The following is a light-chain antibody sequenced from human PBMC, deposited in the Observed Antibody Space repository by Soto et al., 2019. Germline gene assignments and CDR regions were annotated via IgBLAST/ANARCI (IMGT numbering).Light chain of an antibody. CDR2: GAS. J-gene: IGKJ1*01. Sequence: DILFTQSPGTLSLSPGERSSLSCRASQSVSSGHLAWYQQKPGQAPRLLIYGASSRATGIPDRFSGSGSGTDFTLTISRLEPEDYAVYYCQQYGNSRWTFGQGIKVEIX. CDR3: QQYGNSRWT. CDR1: QSVSSGH. V-gene: IGKV3-20*01.